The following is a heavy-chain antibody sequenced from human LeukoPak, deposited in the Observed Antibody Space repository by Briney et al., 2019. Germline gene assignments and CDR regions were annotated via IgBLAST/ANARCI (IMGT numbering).Heavy chain of an antibody. J-gene: IGHJ4*02. CDR3: AKDLYSGYDSSDY. D-gene: IGHD5-12*01. V-gene: IGHV3-23*01. Sequence: GSLRLSCAASGFTFSSYAMSWVRRAPGKGLEWVTTISANGGTYYADSVKGRFTISRDNSKNTLYLQMNSLRAEDTAVYYCAKDLYSGYDSSDYWGQGTLVTVS. CDR1: GFTFSSYA. CDR2: ISANGGT.